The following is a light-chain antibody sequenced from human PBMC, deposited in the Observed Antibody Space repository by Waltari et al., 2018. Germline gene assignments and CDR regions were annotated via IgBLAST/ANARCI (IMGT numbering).Light chain of an antibody. CDR2: KAS. CDR3: QHYNSYSPT. V-gene: IGKV1-5*03. J-gene: IGKJ1*01. CDR1: QSISSW. Sequence: DIQMTQSPSTLSASVGDRVPITCRASQSISSWLAWYQQRPGKAPNLLIYKASSLESGVPSRFSGSGSGTEFTLTISSLQPDDFATYYCQHYNSYSPTFGQGTKVEIK.